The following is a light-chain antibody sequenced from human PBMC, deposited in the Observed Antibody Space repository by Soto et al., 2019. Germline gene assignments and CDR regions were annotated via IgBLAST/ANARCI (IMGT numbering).Light chain of an antibody. J-gene: IGKJ1*01. V-gene: IGKV3-15*01. CDR3: QQYNNWPWET. Sequence: EIVMTQSPATLSVSPGERATLSCRASQSVSSNLAWYQQKPGQAPRFLIYGASTRATGIPARFSGSGSGTEFTLTISSLQSEDFAVYYCQQYNNWPWETFGQGTKVDIK. CDR1: QSVSSN. CDR2: GAS.